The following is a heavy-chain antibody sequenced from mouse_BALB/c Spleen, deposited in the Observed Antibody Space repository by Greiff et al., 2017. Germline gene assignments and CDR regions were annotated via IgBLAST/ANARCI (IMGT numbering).Heavy chain of an antibody. CDR1: GFTFSDYY. CDR2: ISDGGSYT. J-gene: IGHJ1*01. CDR3: ARLGSSYWYFDV. Sequence: EVQRVESGGGLVKPGGSLKLSCAASGFTFSDYYMYWVRQTPEKRLEWVATISDGGSYTYYPDSVKGRFTISRDNAKNNLYLQMSSLRSEDTALYYCARLGSSYWYFDVWGAGTTVTVSS. V-gene: IGHV5-4*02. D-gene: IGHD1-1*01.